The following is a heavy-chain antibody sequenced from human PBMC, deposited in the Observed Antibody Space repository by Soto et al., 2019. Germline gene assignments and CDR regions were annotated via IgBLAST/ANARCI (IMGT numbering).Heavy chain of an antibody. CDR2: INHSGST. D-gene: IGHD2-8*01. V-gene: IGHV4-34*01. CDR1: GGSFSGYY. Sequence: SETLSLTCAVYGGSFSGYYWSWIRQPPGKGLEWIGEINHSGSTNYNPSLKSRVTISIDTSKNQFSLKLSSVTAADTAVYYCARATRYCTDGVCSTFEYWGQGTLVT. J-gene: IGHJ4*01. CDR3: ARATRYCTDGVCSTFEY.